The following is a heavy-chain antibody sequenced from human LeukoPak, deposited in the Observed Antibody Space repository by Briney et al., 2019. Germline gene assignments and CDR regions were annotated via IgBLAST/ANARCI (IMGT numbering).Heavy chain of an antibody. CDR3: ARGFSDNTQPFDP. CDR1: GFTVSSKF. D-gene: IGHD1-14*01. CDR2: IQSGGST. V-gene: IGHV3-66*01. J-gene: IGHJ5*02. Sequence: GGSLRLSCAASGFTVSSKFMSWVRQAPGKGLEWVSLIQSGGSTFYADSVKGRFTISGDNSKNILYLQMNSLRAEDTAVYYCARGFSDNTQPFDPWGQGTLVTVSS.